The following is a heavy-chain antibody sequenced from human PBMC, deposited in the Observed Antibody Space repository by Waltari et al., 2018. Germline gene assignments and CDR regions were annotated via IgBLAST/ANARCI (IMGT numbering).Heavy chain of an antibody. CDR3: ARDRVYCSGGSCYKPRYYYGMDV. CDR2: IYHSGST. V-gene: IGHV4-38-2*02. CDR1: GYSISSGYY. J-gene: IGHJ6*02. D-gene: IGHD2-15*01. Sequence: QVQLQESGPGLVKPSETLSLTCAVSGYSISSGYYWGWIRQPPGKGPEWIGSIYHSGSTYYNPSLKSRVTISVDTSKNQFSLKLSSVTAADTAVYYCARDRVYCSGGSCYKPRYYYGMDVWGQGTTVTVSS.